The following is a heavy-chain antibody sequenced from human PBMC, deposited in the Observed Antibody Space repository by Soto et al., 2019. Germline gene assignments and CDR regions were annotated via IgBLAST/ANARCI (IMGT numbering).Heavy chain of an antibody. Sequence: GGSLRLYCAASGFSFIDYAMSWVRQAPGKGLEWVSVISESGGSTHYADSVRGRFTVSRDNSKNSLSLRMNSLRDEDTAVYFCAKRSPYSSGWYSPIFDYWGQGALVTVSS. CDR1: GFSFIDYA. J-gene: IGHJ4*02. CDR3: AKRSPYSSGWYSPIFDY. V-gene: IGHV3-23*01. CDR2: ISESGGST. D-gene: IGHD6-13*01.